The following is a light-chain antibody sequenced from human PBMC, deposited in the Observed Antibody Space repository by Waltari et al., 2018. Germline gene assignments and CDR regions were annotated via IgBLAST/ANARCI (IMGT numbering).Light chain of an antibody. J-gene: IGKJ4*01. CDR3: QQYYSYPLT. CDR2: AAS. Sequence: AIRMTQSPSSFSASTGARVPITCRASQVIRSYLAWYQQKPGKAPKVLIYAASTLQSGVPSRFSGSGSGTDFTLTISCLQSEDFAIYYCQQYYSYPLTFGGGTRVEIK. V-gene: IGKV1-8*01. CDR1: QVIRSY.